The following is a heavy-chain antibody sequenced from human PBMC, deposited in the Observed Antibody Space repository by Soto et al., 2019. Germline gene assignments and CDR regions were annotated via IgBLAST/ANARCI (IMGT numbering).Heavy chain of an antibody. Sequence: QLQLQESGPGLVKPSETLSLTCTVSGGSITSSSYYWGWIRQAPGKGLEWIGTIYYRGITYYNPSLKSRVTISADTSKNQFSLTLTSVTAADTAIYFCASPAGADYTFDYWGQGTLVTVSS. J-gene: IGHJ4*02. CDR2: IYYRGIT. CDR1: GGSITSSSYY. CDR3: ASPAGADYTFDY. V-gene: IGHV4-39*01. D-gene: IGHD4-4*01.